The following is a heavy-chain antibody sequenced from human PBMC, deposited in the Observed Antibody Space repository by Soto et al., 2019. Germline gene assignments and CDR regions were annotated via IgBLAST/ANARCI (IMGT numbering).Heavy chain of an antibody. CDR3: ARSYYDYIWGSSDAFDI. V-gene: IGHV4-59*08. CDR2: IYYSGST. CDR1: GGSISSYY. Sequence: SETLSLTCTVSGGSISSYYWSWIRQPPGKGLEWIGYIYYSGSTNYNPSLKSRVTISVDTSKNQFSLKLSSVTAADTAVYYCARSYYDYIWGSSDAFDIWGQGTMVTVSS. D-gene: IGHD3-16*01. J-gene: IGHJ3*02.